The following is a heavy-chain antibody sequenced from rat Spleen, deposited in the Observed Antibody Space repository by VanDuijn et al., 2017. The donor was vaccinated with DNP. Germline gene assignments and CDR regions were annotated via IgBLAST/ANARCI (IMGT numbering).Heavy chain of an antibody. D-gene: IGHD1-6*01. Sequence: EVQLQESGPGLVEPSQSLSLTCSVTGYSITSCCRWTWIRKFPGHKLEWMGYINSAGSTNYNPSLKGRISITSDTSKNQFSLQVNSVTTEDTATYYCARGDILRSFDYWGQGVMVTVSS. CDR2: INSAGST. V-gene: IGHV3-3*01. J-gene: IGHJ2*01. CDR3: ARGDILRSFDY. CDR1: GYSITSCCR.